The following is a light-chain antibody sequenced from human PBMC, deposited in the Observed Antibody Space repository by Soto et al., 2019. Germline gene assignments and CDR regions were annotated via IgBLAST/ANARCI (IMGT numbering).Light chain of an antibody. V-gene: IGKV1-5*03. CDR3: QQYDSYPYT. Sequence: DIQMTQSPSTLPASVGDRVTITCRASQSISTWLAWYQQQPGKAPKLLIYKASSLQSGVPSRFSGRGSRTQFTLTIHTLQTDEFATYYCQQYDSYPYTFGQGTKLEIK. J-gene: IGKJ2*01. CDR2: KAS. CDR1: QSISTW.